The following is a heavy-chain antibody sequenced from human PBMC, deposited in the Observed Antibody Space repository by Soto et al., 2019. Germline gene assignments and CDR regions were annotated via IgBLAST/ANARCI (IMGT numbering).Heavy chain of an antibody. CDR2: ISAYNGNT. Sequence: GPSVKVSCKASGYTFTSYGISWVRQAPGQGLEWMGWISAYNGNTNYAQKLQGRVTMTTDTSTSTAYMELRSLRSDDTAVYYCARVRAYDFWSGYLDYWGQGTLVTVSS. D-gene: IGHD3-3*01. J-gene: IGHJ4*02. CDR1: GYTFTSYG. CDR3: ARVRAYDFWSGYLDY. V-gene: IGHV1-18*01.